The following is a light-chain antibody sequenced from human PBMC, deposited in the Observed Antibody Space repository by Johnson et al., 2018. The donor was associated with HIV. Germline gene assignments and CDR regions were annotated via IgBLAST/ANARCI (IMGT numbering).Light chain of an antibody. J-gene: IGLJ1*01. V-gene: IGLV1-51*02. CDR3: GQWDGSLSGYG. Sequence: QSVLTQPPSVSAAPGQKVTISCSGSSSNIGNNYVSWYQQLPGTAPKLLIYENNKRPSGIPDRFSGSKSGTSATMGITGLQTGDEADYYCGQWDGSLSGYGFGTGTKVTVL. CDR1: SSNIGNNY. CDR2: ENN.